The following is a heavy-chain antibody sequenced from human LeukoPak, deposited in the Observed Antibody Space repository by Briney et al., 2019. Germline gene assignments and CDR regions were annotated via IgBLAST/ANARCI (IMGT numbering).Heavy chain of an antibody. D-gene: IGHD5-18*01. V-gene: IGHV4-4*02. CDR1: GGSISSSNW. CDR3: AIGMYSYLLTLFDY. Sequence: SETLSLTCAVPGGSISSSNWWSWVRQPPGKGLEWIGEIYHSGSTNYNPSLKSRVTISVDKSKNQFSLKLSSVTAADTAVYYCAIGMYSYLLTLFDYWGQGTLVTVSS. J-gene: IGHJ4*02. CDR2: IYHSGST.